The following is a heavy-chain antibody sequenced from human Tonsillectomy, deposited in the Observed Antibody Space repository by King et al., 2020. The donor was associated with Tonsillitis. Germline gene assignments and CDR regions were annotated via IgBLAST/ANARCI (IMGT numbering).Heavy chain of an antibody. D-gene: IGHD5-24*01. CDR2: ISGSGGST. J-gene: IGHJ6*02. CDR3: AKDRGRNYYYGMDV. V-gene: IGHV3-23*04. CDR1: GFTFSSYA. Sequence: VQLVESGGGLVQPGGSLRLSCAASGFTFSSYAMSWVRQAPGKGLEWVSAISGSGGSTYDADSVKGRFTISRANSKNTLYLQMNSLRAEDTAVYYRAKDRGRNYYYGMDVWGQGTTGTVSS.